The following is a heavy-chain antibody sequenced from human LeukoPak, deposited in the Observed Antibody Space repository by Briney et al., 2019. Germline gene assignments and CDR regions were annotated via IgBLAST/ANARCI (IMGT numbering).Heavy chain of an antibody. CDR2: ISWNSGSM. CDR3: AKVIAAAGTKWAFDY. J-gene: IGHJ4*02. CDR1: GFTFDDYA. Sequence: GGSLRLSCAASGFTFDDYAMHWVRQAPGKGLEWVSGISWNSGSMGYADSVKGRFTISRDNAKNSLYLQMNSLRAEDTALYYCAKVIAAAGTKWAFDYWGQGTLVTVSS. V-gene: IGHV3-9*01. D-gene: IGHD6-13*01.